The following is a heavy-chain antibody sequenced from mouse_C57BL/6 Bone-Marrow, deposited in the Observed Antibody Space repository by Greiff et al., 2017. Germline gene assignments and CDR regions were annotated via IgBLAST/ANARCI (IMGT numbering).Heavy chain of an antibody. CDR2: ISDGGSYT. V-gene: IGHV5-4*01. CDR3: AREARGWSYAMDD. D-gene: IGHD2-3*01. CDR1: GFTFSSYA. J-gene: IGHJ4*01. Sequence: EVMLVESGGGLVKPGGSLKLSCAASGFTFSSYAMSWVRQTPEKRLEWVATISDGGSYTYYPDNVKGRFTISRDNAKNNLYLQMSHLKSEDTAMYYCAREARGWSYAMDDWGQGTSVTVSS.